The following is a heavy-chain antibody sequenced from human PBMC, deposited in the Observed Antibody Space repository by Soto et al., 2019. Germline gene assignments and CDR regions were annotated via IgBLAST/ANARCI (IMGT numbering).Heavy chain of an antibody. CDR2: VSAYNGNT. D-gene: IGHD1-26*01. V-gene: IGHV1-18*01. CDR3: ARGGQWDFLSDY. Sequence: QVQLVQSGAEVKKPAASVKVSCMASGYTFTRYYINWVRQAPGQGLEWMGWVSAYNGNTHYEQKLQGRVTLTTDTSTSTAYMELRSLRSDDTAVYFCARGGQWDFLSDYWGQGTLVTVSS. CDR1: GYTFTRYY. J-gene: IGHJ4*02.